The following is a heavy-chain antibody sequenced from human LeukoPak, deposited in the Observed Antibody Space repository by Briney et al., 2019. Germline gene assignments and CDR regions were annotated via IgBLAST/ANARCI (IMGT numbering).Heavy chain of an antibody. V-gene: IGHV3-74*01. CDR2: INEDGSTT. CDR3: AREGLPYGMDV. CDR1: GFTFSSNW. J-gene: IGHJ6*02. D-gene: IGHD4-11*01. Sequence: GGSLRLSCAASGFTFSSNWMHWVRQAPGKGLVWVSRINEDGSTTNYADSVKGRSTIFRDNAKNSLYLQMNSLRAEDTAVYYCAREGLPYGMDVWGQGTTVTVSS.